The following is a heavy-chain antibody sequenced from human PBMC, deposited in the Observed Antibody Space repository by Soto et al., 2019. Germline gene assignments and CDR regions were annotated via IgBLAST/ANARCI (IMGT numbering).Heavy chain of an antibody. J-gene: IGHJ4*02. Sequence: GASVKVSCKASGGTFSSYAISWVLQAPGQGLEWMGGIIPIFGTANYAQKFQGRVTITADESTSTAYMELSSLRSEDTAVYYCARDWSPDVDTAMVSDYWGQGTLVTVSS. D-gene: IGHD5-18*01. CDR2: IIPIFGTA. CDR1: GGTFSSYA. V-gene: IGHV1-69*13. CDR3: ARDWSPDVDTAMVSDY.